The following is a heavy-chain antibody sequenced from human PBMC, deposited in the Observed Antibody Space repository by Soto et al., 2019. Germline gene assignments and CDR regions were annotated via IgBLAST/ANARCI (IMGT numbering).Heavy chain of an antibody. CDR3: AHSRYYYGSGSYRPAKSKYYFDY. V-gene: IGHV2-5*02. CDR2: IYWDDDK. J-gene: IGHJ4*02. CDR1: GFSLSTSGVG. Sequence: SGPTLVNPTQTLTLTCTFSGFSLSTSGVGVGWIRQPPGKALEWLALIYWDDDKRYSPSLKSRLTITKDTSKNQVVLTMTNMDPVDTATYYCAHSRYYYGSGSYRPAKSKYYFDYWGQGTLVTAPQ. D-gene: IGHD3-10*01.